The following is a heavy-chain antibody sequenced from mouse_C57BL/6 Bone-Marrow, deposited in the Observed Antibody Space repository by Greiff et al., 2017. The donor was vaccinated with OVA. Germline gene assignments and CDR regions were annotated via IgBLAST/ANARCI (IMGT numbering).Heavy chain of an antibody. D-gene: IGHD2-14*01. CDR2: IDPSDSYT. V-gene: IGHV1-69*01. CDR1: GYTFTSYW. CDR3: ARAEEYDEGWYFDV. J-gene: IGHJ1*03. Sequence: QVQLQQPGAELVMPGASVKLSCKASGYTFTSYWMHWVKQRPGQGLEWIGEIDPSDSYTKYYQQFKGKSTLTVDKSSSTAYMQLSSLTSEDSAVYYCARAEEYDEGWYFDVWGTGTTVTVSS.